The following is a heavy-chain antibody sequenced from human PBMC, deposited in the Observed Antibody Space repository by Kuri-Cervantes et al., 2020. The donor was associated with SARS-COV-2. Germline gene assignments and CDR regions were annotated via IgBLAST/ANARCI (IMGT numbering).Heavy chain of an antibody. CDR1: GGSFSGYY. CDR2: INHSGST. D-gene: IGHD1-26*01. CDR3: ARADGIVGADDY. V-gene: IGHV4-34*01. Sequence: SETLSLTCAVYGGSFSGYYWSWIRQPPGKGLEWIGEINHSGSTNYNPSLKSRVPISVDTSKNQFSLKLSSVTAADTAVYYCARADGIVGADDYWGQGTLVTVSS. J-gene: IGHJ4*02.